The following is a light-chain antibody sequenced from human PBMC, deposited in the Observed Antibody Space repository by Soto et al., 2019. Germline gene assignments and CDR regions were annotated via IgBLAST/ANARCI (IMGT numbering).Light chain of an antibody. CDR3: QQLNSYPS. CDR2: AAS. V-gene: IGKV1-9*01. CDR1: HDISSY. J-gene: IGKJ3*01. Sequence: DIPLTQSPSFLSASVGDRVTLTCRASHDISSYLAWYQQKPGKAPKLLIYAASTLQSGVPSRFSGSGSGTEFTLTISSLQPEDFATYYCQQLNSYPSFGPGTKVDIK.